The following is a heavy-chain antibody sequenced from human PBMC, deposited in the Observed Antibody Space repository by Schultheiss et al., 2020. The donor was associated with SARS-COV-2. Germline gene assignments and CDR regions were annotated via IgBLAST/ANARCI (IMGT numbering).Heavy chain of an antibody. CDR2: INPNSGGT. J-gene: IGHJ4*02. CDR3: ARGTGIQLWLGLDY. D-gene: IGHD5-18*01. CDR1: GYTFTGYY. Sequence: ASVKVSCKASGYTFTGYYMHWVRQAPGQGLEWMGWINPNSGGTNYAQKLQGRVTMTTDTSTSTAYMELRSLRSDDTAVYYCARGTGIQLWLGLDYWGQGTLVTVSS. V-gene: IGHV1-2*02.